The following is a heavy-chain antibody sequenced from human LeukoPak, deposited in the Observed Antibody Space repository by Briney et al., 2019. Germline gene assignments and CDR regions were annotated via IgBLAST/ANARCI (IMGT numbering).Heavy chain of an antibody. CDR1: GFTFSSYE. J-gene: IGHJ6*04. CDR3: AELAITMIGGV. V-gene: IGHV3-48*03. D-gene: IGHD3-10*02. Sequence: GGSLRLSCAASGFTFSSYEINWVRQAAGRGLGWVSYISSIGSTIYYGDSVKGRFTISRANTKTSLYLQMISLDAEDTAVYYCAELAITMIGGVWGKGTTVTISS. CDR2: ISSIGSTI.